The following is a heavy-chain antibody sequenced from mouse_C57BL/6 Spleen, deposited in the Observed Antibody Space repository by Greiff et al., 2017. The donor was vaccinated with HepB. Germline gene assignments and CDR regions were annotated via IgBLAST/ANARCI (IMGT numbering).Heavy chain of an antibody. Sequence: VMLVESGPGLVQPSQSLSITCTVSGFSLTSYGVHWVRQSPGKGLEWLGVIWSGGSTDYNAAFISRLSISKDNSKSQVFFKMNSLQADDTAIYYCAQGYYGSSYGYFDVWGTGTTVTVSS. CDR2: IWSGGST. J-gene: IGHJ1*03. CDR1: GFSLTSYG. CDR3: AQGYYGSSYGYFDV. V-gene: IGHV2-2*01. D-gene: IGHD1-1*01.